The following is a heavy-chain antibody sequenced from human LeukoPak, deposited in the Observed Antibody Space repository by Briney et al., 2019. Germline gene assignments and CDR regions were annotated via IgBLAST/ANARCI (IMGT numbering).Heavy chain of an antibody. J-gene: IGHJ4*02. CDR2: IWYDGSNK. V-gene: IGHV3-33*08. CDR3: ARDLGYSSGWYFGHFDY. D-gene: IGHD6-19*01. Sequence: GRSLRLSCAASGFTFSSYAMHWVRQAPGKGLEWVAVIWYDGSNKYYADSVKGRFTISRDNSKNTLYLQMNSLRAEDTAVYYCARDLGYSSGWYFGHFDYWGQGTLVTVSS. CDR1: GFTFSSYA.